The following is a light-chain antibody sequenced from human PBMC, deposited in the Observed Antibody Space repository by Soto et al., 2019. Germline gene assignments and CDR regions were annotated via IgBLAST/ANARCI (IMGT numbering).Light chain of an antibody. V-gene: IGKV1-5*03. Sequence: DIQMTQSPSTLSGSVGDRVTITCRASQTISSWLAWYQQKPGKAPKLMIYKASTLKSGVPSRFSGSGSGTLCTLTISSLQPEDVATYYCQKYNTASRTLGQGTKVDI. CDR1: QTISSW. J-gene: IGKJ1*01. CDR3: QKYNTASRT. CDR2: KAS.